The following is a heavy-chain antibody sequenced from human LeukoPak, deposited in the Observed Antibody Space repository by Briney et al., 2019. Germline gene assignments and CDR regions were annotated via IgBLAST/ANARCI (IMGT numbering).Heavy chain of an antibody. CDR3: ATDMMNGTTWRDY. J-gene: IGHJ4*02. CDR1: GYPLAELS. CDR2: FDAEQDKT. Sequence: ASVKVSCKVSGYPLAELSIHWVRQTPGKGLEWMGGFDAEQDKTLYAQKFEGRVTTTEDTSTATAHLEMNSLTFDDTAVYYCATDMMNGTTWRDYWGQGTLVLVSS. V-gene: IGHV1-24*01. D-gene: IGHD1-1*01.